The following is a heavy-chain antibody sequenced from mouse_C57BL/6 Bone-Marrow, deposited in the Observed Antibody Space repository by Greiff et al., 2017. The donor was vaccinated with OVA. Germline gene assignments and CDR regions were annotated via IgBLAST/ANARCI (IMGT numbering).Heavy chain of an antibody. CDR3: AFITTVVAAESAMDD. Sequence: EVQLQQSGAELVKPGASVKLSCTASGFNIKDYYMHWVKQRTEQGLEWIGRIDPEDGETKSAPKFQGKAPIPADTSSNTAYLQLSSLTSEDTAGYYCAFITTVVAAESAMDDWGQGTSVTVSS. V-gene: IGHV14-2*01. J-gene: IGHJ4*01. D-gene: IGHD1-1*01. CDR1: GFNIKDYY. CDR2: IDPEDGET.